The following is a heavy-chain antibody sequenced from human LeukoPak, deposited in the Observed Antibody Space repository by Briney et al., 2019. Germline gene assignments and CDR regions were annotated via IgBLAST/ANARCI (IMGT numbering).Heavy chain of an antibody. D-gene: IGHD6-19*01. V-gene: IGHV4-39*07. J-gene: IGHJ4*02. CDR1: GGSISSSSYY. CDR3: ARDAAAVAGTHYFDY. Sequence: SETLSLTCTVSGGSISSSSYYWGWIRQPPGKGLEWIGSIYYSGSTYYNPSLKSRVTISVDTSKNQFSLKLSSVTAADTAVYYCARDAAAVAGTHYFDYWGQGTLVTVSS. CDR2: IYYSGST.